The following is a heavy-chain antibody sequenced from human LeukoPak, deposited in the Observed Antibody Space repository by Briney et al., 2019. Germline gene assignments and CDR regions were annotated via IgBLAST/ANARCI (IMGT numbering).Heavy chain of an antibody. Sequence: PSETLSLTCAVYGGSFSGYYWSWIRQPPGKGLEWIGEINHSGSTNYNPSLKSRVTISVDTSKNQFSLKLSSVTAADTAGYYCARYPKTITIFGVVIGGIDYWGQGTLVTVSS. CDR1: GGSFSGYY. D-gene: IGHD3-3*01. CDR3: ARYPKTITIFGVVIGGIDY. V-gene: IGHV4-34*01. CDR2: INHSGST. J-gene: IGHJ4*02.